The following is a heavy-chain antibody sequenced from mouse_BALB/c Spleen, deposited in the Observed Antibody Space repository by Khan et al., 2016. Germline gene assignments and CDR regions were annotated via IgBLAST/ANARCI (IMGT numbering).Heavy chain of an antibody. CDR3: APGPAY. CDR2: INTETGEP. V-gene: IGHV9-2-1*01. Sequence: QIQLVQSGPELKKPGETVKISCKASGYTFTDYSIHWVKQAPGKGLTWMGWINTETGEPTYADDFKGRFAFSLETSASTAYLQINNHKNEDTATYFCAPGPAYWGQGTLVTVSA. CDR1: GYTFTDYS. J-gene: IGHJ3*01.